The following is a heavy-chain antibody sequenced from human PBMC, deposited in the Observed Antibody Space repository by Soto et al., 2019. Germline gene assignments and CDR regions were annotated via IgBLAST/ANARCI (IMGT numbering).Heavy chain of an antibody. D-gene: IGHD1-1*01. J-gene: IGHJ4*02. CDR3: ARSPGNAYNRGFDY. CDR2: IITIVGTA. V-gene: IGHV1-69*13. CDR1: GGTFSSYS. Sequence: SVKVSCKASGGTFSSYSFSWLRQAPGEGLEWLGGIITIVGTANYAQKFQDSVTITADESTSTAYLELSSLRSEDTAAFYCARSPGNAYNRGFDYWGQGTLVTVSS.